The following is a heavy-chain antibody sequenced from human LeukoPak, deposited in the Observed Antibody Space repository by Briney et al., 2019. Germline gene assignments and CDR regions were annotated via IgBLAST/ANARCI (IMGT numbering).Heavy chain of an antibody. CDR2: INNSGGST. CDR3: ANLFITTTTR. V-gene: IGHV3-23*01. D-gene: IGHD3-22*01. Sequence: GGTLRLSCAASGFTFSTYGMSWVRQAPGKGLDWVSSINNSGGSTYYADSVKGRFTISRDNSKNSLFLQMNSLSAKDTAFYYLANLFITTTTRWVQGTLVTVS. J-gene: IGHJ4*02. CDR1: GFTFSTYG.